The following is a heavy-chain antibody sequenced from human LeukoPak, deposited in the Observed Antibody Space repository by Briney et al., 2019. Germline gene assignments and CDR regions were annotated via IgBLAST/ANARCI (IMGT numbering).Heavy chain of an antibody. CDR3: AREAAWGNWYFDH. J-gene: IGHJ2*01. V-gene: IGHV3-30*03. CDR1: GFTFSRHG. D-gene: IGHD3-16*01. Sequence: GRSLRLSCAASGFTFSRHGMHWVRQAPGKGLEWVAVIGDTGRAKYYADSVEGRFTASRDNFKITLYLEMNSLRYDDTALYYCAREAAWGNWYFDHWGRGTLVTVSS. CDR2: IGDTGRAK.